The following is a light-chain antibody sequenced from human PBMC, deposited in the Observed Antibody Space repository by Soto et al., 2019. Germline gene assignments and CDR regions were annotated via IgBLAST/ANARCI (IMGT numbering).Light chain of an antibody. CDR3: QQYGSSPRT. V-gene: IGKV3-20*01. CDR1: QSVNSN. CDR2: DVS. Sequence: VMTQSPAALSVAPGERATISCRASQSVNSNVAWYQKKPGQAPRLLIYDVSNRATGIPDRFSGSGSGTDFTLTISRLEPEDFAVYYCQQYGSSPRTFGQGTRLEIK. J-gene: IGKJ5*01.